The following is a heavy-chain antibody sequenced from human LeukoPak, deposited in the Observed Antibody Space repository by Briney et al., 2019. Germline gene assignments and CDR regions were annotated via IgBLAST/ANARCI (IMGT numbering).Heavy chain of an antibody. J-gene: IGHJ6*03. V-gene: IGHV4-59*11. D-gene: IGHD1-14*01. CDR1: GGSISSHY. CDR3: ARSERRARKDPYYNHYYYMDV. CDR2: IYFSGYT. Sequence: PSETLSLICVVSGGSISSHYWSWIRQPPGKGLEWIGYIYFSGYTNYHPSLKSRVSISVDTSNNQFSLRLSSVTAADTAVYYCARSERRARKDPYYNHYYYMDVWGKGTTVTVSS.